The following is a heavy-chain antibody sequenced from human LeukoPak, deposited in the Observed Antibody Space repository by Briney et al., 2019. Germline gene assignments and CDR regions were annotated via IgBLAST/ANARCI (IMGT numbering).Heavy chain of an antibody. CDR2: ISAYNGNT. V-gene: IGHV1-18*01. J-gene: IGHJ6*02. CDR3: ATTAAGYYYYGMDV. CDR1: GYTFTSYG. Sequence: ASVKVSCKASGYTFTSYGISWVRQAPGQGLEWMGWISAYNGNTNYAQKLQGRVTMTTDTSTGTAYMELRSLRSDDTVVYYCATTAAGYYYYGMDVWGQGTTVTVSS. D-gene: IGHD6-13*01.